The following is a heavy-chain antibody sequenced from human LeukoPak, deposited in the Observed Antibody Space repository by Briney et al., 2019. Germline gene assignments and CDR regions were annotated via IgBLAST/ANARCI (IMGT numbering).Heavy chain of an antibody. V-gene: IGHV3-21*06. J-gene: IGHJ4*02. CDR3: ARGQGIGDY. Sequence: GGSLRLSCAASGFIFSSYNMNWVRQAPGKELEWVSSISSSSRYIYYADSVERRFTISRDDAKNSLDLQMNSLRVEGAAVYYCARGQGIGDYWGQGALVTVSS. CDR1: GFIFSSYN. CDR2: ISSSSRYI. D-gene: IGHD2-15*01.